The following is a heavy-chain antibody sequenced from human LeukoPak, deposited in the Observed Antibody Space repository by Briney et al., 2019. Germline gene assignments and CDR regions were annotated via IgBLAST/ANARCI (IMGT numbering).Heavy chain of an antibody. V-gene: IGHV4-34*01. CDR1: GGSSSGYY. CDR3: ARGLRDFWSGPLRPNWFDP. CDR2: INLSGST. D-gene: IGHD3-3*01. J-gene: IGHJ5*02. Sequence: SETLSLTCAVYGGSSSGYYWSWIRQPPGKGLECIGEINLSGSTNYNPSLKTRVTMSVGTSKNQYSLKLSSVTAADTAVYYCARGLRDFWSGPLRPNWFDPWGQGTLVTVSS.